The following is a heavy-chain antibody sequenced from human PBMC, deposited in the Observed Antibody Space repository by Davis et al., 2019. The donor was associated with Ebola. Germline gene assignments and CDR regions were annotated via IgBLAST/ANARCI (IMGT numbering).Heavy chain of an antibody. CDR2: ISGYSGNT. Sequence: ASVKVSCKTSGYTFSTYGLTWVRQAPGQGLEWMGWISGYSGNTNYAQKFQDRVTMTTDISTTTAYMELRSLTSDDTAVYYCARDGLFSPGYYYGMDIWGKGTTVTVSS. D-gene: IGHD1-1*01. CDR3: ARDGLFSPGYYYGMDI. CDR1: GYTFSTYG. V-gene: IGHV1-18*01. J-gene: IGHJ6*04.